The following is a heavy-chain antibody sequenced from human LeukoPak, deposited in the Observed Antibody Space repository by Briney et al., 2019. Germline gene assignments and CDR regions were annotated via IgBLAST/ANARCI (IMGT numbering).Heavy chain of an antibody. CDR3: ARCKWLQPFEY. D-gene: IGHD5-18*01. V-gene: IGHV4-59*02. CDR2: IFHTGST. CDR1: GGSVSSYY. J-gene: IGHJ4*02. Sequence: SETLSLTCTVSGGSVSSYYWNWIRQPPGKGLEWIGYIFHTGSTNYNPSLKSRVTISVDTSKNQFSLKLSSVTAADTAVYYCARCKWLQPFEYWGQGTLVAVSS.